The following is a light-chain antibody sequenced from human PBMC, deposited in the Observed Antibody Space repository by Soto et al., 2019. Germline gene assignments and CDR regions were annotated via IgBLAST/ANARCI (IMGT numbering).Light chain of an antibody. V-gene: IGLV2-23*01. Sequence: QSVLAQPASVSGSPGQSITISCTGTSSDVGAYDAVSWYQQLPGKAPQVIIYRGTKRPSGVSTRFSGSVSGNTASLTVSGLQAEDEAEYFCCSSAPESTYVFGTGTQLTVL. CDR2: RGT. CDR3: CSSAPESTYV. J-gene: IGLJ1*01. CDR1: SSDVGAYDA.